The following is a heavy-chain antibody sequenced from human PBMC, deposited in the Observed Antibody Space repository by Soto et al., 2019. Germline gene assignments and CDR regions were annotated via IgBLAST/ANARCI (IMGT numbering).Heavy chain of an antibody. V-gene: IGHV4-59*08. J-gene: IGHJ5*02. CDR2: IYYSGST. CDR3: GGRSGDSLDS. Sequence: PSETLSLTCTVSGGSISNYYWTWIRQPPGKGLEWIGYIYYSGSTNYNPSLKSRVTISVDTSKNQFSLKLSSVTAADPAVYYCGGRSGDSLDSWGQGPLV. D-gene: IGHD2-21*01. CDR1: GGSISNYY.